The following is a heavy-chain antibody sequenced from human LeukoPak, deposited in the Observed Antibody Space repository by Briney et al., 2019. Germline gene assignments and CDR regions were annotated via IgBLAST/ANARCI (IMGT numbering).Heavy chain of an antibody. J-gene: IGHJ4*02. CDR3: ARGEGLFDY. CDR1: RFTVSSNY. Sequence: GGSLRLSCAASRFTVSSNYMSWVRQAPGNGLEWVSVIYRGGSTYYADSVKGRFTISRDNSKNTLYLQMNSLRAEDTAVYYCARGEGLFDYWGQGTLVTVSS. V-gene: IGHV3-53*01. CDR2: IYRGGST.